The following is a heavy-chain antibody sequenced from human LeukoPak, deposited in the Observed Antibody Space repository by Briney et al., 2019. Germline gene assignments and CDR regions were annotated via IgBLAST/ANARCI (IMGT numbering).Heavy chain of an antibody. D-gene: IGHD3-22*01. Sequence: GGSLRLSCAASGFTFSSCAMSWVRQAPGKGLEWVSAIRGSGGSTYYADSVKGRFTISRDNSKNTLYLQMNSLRAEDTAVYYCAKGSSGYYYAGFLWFDPWGQGTLVTVSS. J-gene: IGHJ5*02. CDR3: AKGSSGYYYAGFLWFDP. V-gene: IGHV3-23*01. CDR1: GFTFSSCA. CDR2: IRGSGGST.